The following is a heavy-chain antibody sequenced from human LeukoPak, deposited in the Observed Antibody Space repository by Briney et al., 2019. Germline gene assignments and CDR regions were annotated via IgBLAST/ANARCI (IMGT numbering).Heavy chain of an antibody. CDR3: ASGFSDYGGYALSF. CDR2: INHSGST. CDR1: GGSFSGYY. D-gene: IGHD4-17*01. V-gene: IGHV4-34*01. J-gene: IGHJ4*02. Sequence: SETLSLTCAVYGGSFSGYYWSWIRQPPGKGLEWIGEINHSGSTNYNPSLKSRVTISVDTSKNQFSLKLSSVTAADTAVYYCASGFSDYGGYALSFWGQGTLVTVSS.